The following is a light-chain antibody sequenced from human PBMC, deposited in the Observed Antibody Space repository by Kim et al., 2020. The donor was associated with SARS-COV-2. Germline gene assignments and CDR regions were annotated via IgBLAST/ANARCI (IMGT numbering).Light chain of an antibody. Sequence: PGKAARGCCGGNSIGSKSGHWYQQKSGQAPVLVIYYDSDRPSGIPERFSGSNSGNTATLTISRVEAGDEADYYCQVWDSSSDHRVVFGGGTQLTVL. CDR1: SIGSKS. CDR2: YDS. J-gene: IGLJ2*01. V-gene: IGLV3-21*04. CDR3: QVWDSSSDHRVV.